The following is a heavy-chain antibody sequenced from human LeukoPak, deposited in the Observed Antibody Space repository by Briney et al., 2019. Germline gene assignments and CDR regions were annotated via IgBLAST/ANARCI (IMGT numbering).Heavy chain of an antibody. CDR1: GGSISTDY. CDR2: IYYGGST. D-gene: IGHD3-22*01. J-gene: IGHJ4*02. Sequence: SETLSLTCTVSGGSISTDYWSWIRQPPGKGLEWIGHIYYGGSTNYNSSLKSRVTISVDTSKNQFSLKLSSVTAADTAVYYCARTGSGRIDSSGYYPYYFDYWGQGTLVTVSS. CDR3: ARTGSGRIDSSGYYPYYFDY. V-gene: IGHV4-59*08.